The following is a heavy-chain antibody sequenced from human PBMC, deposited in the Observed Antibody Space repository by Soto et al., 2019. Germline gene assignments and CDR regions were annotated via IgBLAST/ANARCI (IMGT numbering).Heavy chain of an antibody. D-gene: IGHD6-6*01. CDR2: INHSGST. V-gene: IGHV4-34*01. J-gene: IGHJ4*02. CDR3: ASGECSSSLGFGY. CDR1: GGSFSGYY. Sequence: SETLSLTCAVYGGSFSGYYWSWIRQHPGKGLEWVGEINHSGSTNYNPSLKSRVTISVDTSKDQFSLKLSSVTAADTAVYYCASGECSSSLGFGYWGQGTLVTVSS.